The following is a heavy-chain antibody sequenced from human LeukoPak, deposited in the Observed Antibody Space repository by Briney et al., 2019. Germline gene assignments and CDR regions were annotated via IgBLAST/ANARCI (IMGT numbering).Heavy chain of an antibody. Sequence: SVKVSCKASGGTFSSYAISWVRQAPGQGLEWMGGIIPIFGTANYAQKFQGRVTITADESTSTAYMELSSLRSEDTAVYYCARHMKMPTTRAEYYFDYWGQGTLVTVSS. D-gene: IGHD5-12*01. V-gene: IGHV1-69*01. J-gene: IGHJ4*02. CDR1: GGTFSSYA. CDR2: IIPIFGTA. CDR3: ARHMKMPTTRAEYYFDY.